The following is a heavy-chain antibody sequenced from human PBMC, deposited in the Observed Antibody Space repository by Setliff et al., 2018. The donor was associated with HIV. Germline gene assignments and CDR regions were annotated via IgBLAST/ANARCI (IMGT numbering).Heavy chain of an antibody. Sequence: PSETLSLTCTVSGGSISSYYWSWIRQPPGKGLEWIGEIYFNLQTNYNPAFKSRVSMGLDNAKHQFSLRLTSVTAADTAIYYCTRDWRAYGLMGSWGQGMLVTVSS. CDR2: IYFNLQT. CDR1: GGSISSYY. CDR3: TRDWRAYGLMGS. V-gene: IGHV4-59*12. J-gene: IGHJ5*02. D-gene: IGHD4-17*01.